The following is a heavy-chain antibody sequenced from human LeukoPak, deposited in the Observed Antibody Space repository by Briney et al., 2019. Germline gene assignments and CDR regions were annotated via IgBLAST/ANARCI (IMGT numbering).Heavy chain of an antibody. V-gene: IGHV3-23*01. CDR2: ISGSGGST. Sequence: PGGSLRLSCAASGFTLSSYAMSWVRQAPGKGLEWVSAISGSGGSTYYADSVKGRFTISRDNSKNTLYLQMNSLRAEDTAVYYCAKGGGIAVAGTSYFDYWGQGTLVTVSS. CDR3: AKGGGIAVAGTSYFDY. D-gene: IGHD6-19*01. J-gene: IGHJ4*02. CDR1: GFTLSSYA.